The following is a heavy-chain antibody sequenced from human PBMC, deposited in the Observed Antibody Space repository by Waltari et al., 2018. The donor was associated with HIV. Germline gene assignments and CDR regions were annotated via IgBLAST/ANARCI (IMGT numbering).Heavy chain of an antibody. CDR2: VYHTGTT. J-gene: IGHJ6*02. CDR1: GFXITSGYY. CDR3: VRDXXXTTLTTNTIQYXXGLDX. V-gene: IGHV4-38-2*02. D-gene: IGHD4-17*01. Sequence: QVQLQESGPGRVRSSDTLSLTXSXSGFXITSGYYWGWIXQPPGKGLQWVATVYHTGTTYYNPSLQVRAAISVXPSKNXISXXXKSVTXADAAVYYXVRDXXXTTLTTNTIQYXXGLDXXGXGTXVXXSS.